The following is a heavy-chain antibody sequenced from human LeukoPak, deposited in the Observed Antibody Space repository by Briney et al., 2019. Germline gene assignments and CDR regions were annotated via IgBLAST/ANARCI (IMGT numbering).Heavy chain of an antibody. V-gene: IGHV4-59*01. D-gene: IGHD1-26*01. J-gene: IGHJ4*02. CDR3: ARYHRGSYYFDY. CDR1: GGSISSYY. Sequence: PSETLSLTCTVSGGSISSYYWSRIRQPPGKGLEWIGYIYYGGSTSYNPSLKSRVTISVDTSKNQLSLKLSSVTAADTAVYYCARYHRGSYYFDYWGQGTLVTVSS. CDR2: IYYGGST.